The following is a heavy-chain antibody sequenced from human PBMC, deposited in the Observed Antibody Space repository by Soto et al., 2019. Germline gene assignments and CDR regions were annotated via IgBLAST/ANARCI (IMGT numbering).Heavy chain of an antibody. V-gene: IGHV4-4*02. J-gene: IGHJ5*02. CDR1: GGSISSSNW. CDR3: ARRPRYYYGSGSYYNGWGP. D-gene: IGHD3-10*01. CDR2: IYHSGST. Sequence: QVQLQESGPGLVKPSGTLSLTCADSGGSISSSNWWSWVRQPPGKGLEWIGEIYHSGSTNYSPSLKSRVTIPVDKSKNQFSLTLSSVTAADTAVYYCARRPRYYYGSGSYYNGWGPWGQGTLVTVSS.